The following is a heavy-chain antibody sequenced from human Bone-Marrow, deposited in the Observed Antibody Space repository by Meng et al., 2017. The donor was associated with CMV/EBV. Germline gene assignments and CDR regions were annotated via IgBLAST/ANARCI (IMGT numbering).Heavy chain of an antibody. CDR1: GFTFSSAW. Sequence: GESLKISCAASGFTFSSAWMSWVRQVPGKGLEWVGRIESHSDGGTTEYAAPVKGRFTISRDDSKKSLFLHMNSLKTEDTAVYYCTTDMAETITNVGGVITYFDHWGQGTLVIVAS. J-gene: IGHJ4*02. D-gene: IGHD3-3*01. CDR2: IESHSDGGTT. CDR3: TTDMAETITNVGGVITYFDH. V-gene: IGHV3-15*04.